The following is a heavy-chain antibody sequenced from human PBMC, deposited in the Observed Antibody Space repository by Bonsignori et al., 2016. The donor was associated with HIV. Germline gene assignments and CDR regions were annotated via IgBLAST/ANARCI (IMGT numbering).Heavy chain of an antibody. CDR2: IYYSGST. CDR3: AGGGTGDFWSGYYSGWFDP. J-gene: IGHJ5*02. CDR1: GGSISSYY. Sequence: GSLRLSCTVSGGSISSYYWSWIRQPPGKGLEWIGYIYYSGSTNYNPSLKSRVTISVDTSKNQFSLKLSSVTAADTAVYYCAGGGTGDFWSGYYSGWFDPWGQGTLVTVSS. D-gene: IGHD3-3*01. V-gene: IGHV4-59*01.